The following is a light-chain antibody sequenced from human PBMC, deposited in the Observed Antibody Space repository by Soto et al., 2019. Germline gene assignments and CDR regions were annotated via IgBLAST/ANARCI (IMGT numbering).Light chain of an antibody. CDR3: QSYDSSLSGVV. CDR1: SSNIGTGYD. V-gene: IGLV1-40*01. Sequence: QSVLTQPPSVSGATGQRVTISCTGGSSNIGTGYDVHWYQQLPGTAPKLIIYGNSNRPSGVPDRFSGSKSGTSASPAITGLQAEDEADYYCQSYDSSLSGVVFGGGTKLTV. CDR2: GNS. J-gene: IGLJ2*01.